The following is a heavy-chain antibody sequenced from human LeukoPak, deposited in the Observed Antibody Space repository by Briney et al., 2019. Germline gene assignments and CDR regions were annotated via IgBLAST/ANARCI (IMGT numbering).Heavy chain of an antibody. J-gene: IGHJ4*02. Sequence: ASVKVSCKASGYTFTSYAMNWVRQAPGQGLEWMGWISAYNGNTNYAQKLQGRVTMTTDTSTSTAYMELRSLRSDDTAVYYCARGSTARYYYDSSGYYRGAVDYWGQGTLVTISS. CDR2: ISAYNGNT. D-gene: IGHD3-22*01. CDR1: GYTFTSYA. V-gene: IGHV1-18*01. CDR3: ARGSTARYYYDSSGYYRGAVDY.